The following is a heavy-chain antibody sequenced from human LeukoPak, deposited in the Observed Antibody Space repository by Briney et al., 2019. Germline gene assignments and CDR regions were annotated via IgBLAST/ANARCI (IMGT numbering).Heavy chain of an antibody. Sequence: PSETLSLTCAVYGGSFSGYYWSWIRQPPGKGLEWIGYIYYSGSTNYNPSLKSRVTISVDTSKNQFSLKLSSVTAADTAVYYCARVRSGHPGLNYFDYWGQGTLVTVSS. CDR1: GGSFSGYY. D-gene: IGHD6-19*01. V-gene: IGHV4-59*01. J-gene: IGHJ4*02. CDR2: IYYSGST. CDR3: ARVRSGHPGLNYFDY.